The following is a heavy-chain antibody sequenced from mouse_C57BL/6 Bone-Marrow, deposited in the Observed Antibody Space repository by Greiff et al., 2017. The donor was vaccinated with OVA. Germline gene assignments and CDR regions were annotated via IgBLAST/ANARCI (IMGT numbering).Heavy chain of an antibody. J-gene: IGHJ4*01. CDR2: INSDGGST. V-gene: IGHV5-2*01. D-gene: IGHD2-5*01. CDR3: ASPSIVTTRYYAMDY. CDR1: EYEFPSHD. Sequence: VQLKESGGGLVQPGESLKLSCESNEYEFPSHDMSWVRKTPEKRLELVAAINSDGGSTYYPDTMERRFIISRDNTKKTLYLQMSSLRSEDTALYYCASPSIVTTRYYAMDYWGQGTSVTVSS.